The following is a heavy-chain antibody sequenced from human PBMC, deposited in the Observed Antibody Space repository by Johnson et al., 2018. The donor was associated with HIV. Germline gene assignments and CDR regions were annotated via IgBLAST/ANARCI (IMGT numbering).Heavy chain of an antibody. V-gene: IGHV3-30*02. CDR1: GFTFSNYG. CDR2: IQNDGTNK. D-gene: IGHD5-18*01. Sequence: VQLLESGGGVVQPGESLTLSCAASGFTFSNYGVHWVRQAPGKGLEWVAFIQNDGTNKYYADFVKGRFTISRDNSRNTVYLQMSNLRTEETAVYYCAKGEAQEGWIQLGSYAFDFWGRGTMVTVSS. J-gene: IGHJ3*01. CDR3: AKGEAQEGWIQLGSYAFDF.